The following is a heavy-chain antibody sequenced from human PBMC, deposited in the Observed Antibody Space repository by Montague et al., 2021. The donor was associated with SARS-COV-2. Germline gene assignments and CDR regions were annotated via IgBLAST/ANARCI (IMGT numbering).Heavy chain of an antibody. CDR2: VRDSGTT. CDR1: GDSIMGYR. V-gene: IGHV4-59*08. Sequence: SETLSLTCGVSGDSIMGYRWSWVRKPPGRGLEWIGDVRDSGTTSYNPSLTNRITISIDTSKAQFSLILTSVNAADTAVYYCARFFRVGTSSAFDHWGQGILFTVSS. J-gene: IGHJ4*02. D-gene: IGHD3-10*01. CDR3: ARFFRVGTSSAFDH.